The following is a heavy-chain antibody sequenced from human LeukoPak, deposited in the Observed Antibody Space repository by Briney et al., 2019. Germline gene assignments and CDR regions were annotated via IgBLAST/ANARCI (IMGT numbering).Heavy chain of an antibody. J-gene: IGHJ3*02. Sequence: ASVKVSCKASGGTFSSYAISWVRQAPGQGLEWMGGVIPIFGTANYAQKFQGRVTITADESTSTAYMELSSLRSEDAAVYYCARDGGGVAFDIWGQGTMVTVSS. CDR3: ARDGGGVAFDI. V-gene: IGHV1-69*13. CDR2: VIPIFGTA. CDR1: GGTFSSYA. D-gene: IGHD3-10*01.